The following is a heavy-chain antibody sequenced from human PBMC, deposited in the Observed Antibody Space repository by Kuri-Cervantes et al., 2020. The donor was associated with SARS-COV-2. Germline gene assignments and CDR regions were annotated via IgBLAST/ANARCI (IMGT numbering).Heavy chain of an antibody. CDR2: LNHSGST. J-gene: IGHJ4*02. Sequence: SETLSLTCAVYGGSFSGYYWSWIRQPPGKGLEGIGELNHSGSTNYTPSLKSRVTISVDTSKNQFSLKLSSVTAADTAVYYCARVIVATKPSGDYFDYWGQGTLVTVSS. CDR3: ARVIVATKPSGDYFDY. V-gene: IGHV4-34*01. D-gene: IGHD5-12*01. CDR1: GGSFSGYY.